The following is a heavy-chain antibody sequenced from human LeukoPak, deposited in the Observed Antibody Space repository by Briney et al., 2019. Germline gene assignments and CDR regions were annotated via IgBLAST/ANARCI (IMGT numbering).Heavy chain of an antibody. CDR1: GYTFSSYR. CDR3: ATHPYTSGWYIVDY. D-gene: IGHD6-19*01. J-gene: IGHJ4*02. V-gene: IGHV5-51*01. Sequence: GGSLKVSCEGSGYTFSSYRICWVRQMPGKGLEWMGLIYPADSDVIYSPSFQGQVTISADKSISTPYLQWSSLKASDTAIYYCATHPYTSGWYIVDYWGQGTLVPVSS. CDR2: IYPADSDV.